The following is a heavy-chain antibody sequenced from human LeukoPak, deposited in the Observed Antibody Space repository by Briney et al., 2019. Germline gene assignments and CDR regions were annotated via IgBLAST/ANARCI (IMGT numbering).Heavy chain of an antibody. CDR3: AKDPGDGYLDY. J-gene: IGHJ4*02. Sequence: SCKASGGTFSSYAISWVRQAPGKGLEWVSAISGSGGSTYYADSVKGRFTISRDNSKNTLYLQMNSLRAEDTAVYYCAKDPGDGYLDYWGQGTLVTVSS. CDR1: GGTFSSYA. V-gene: IGHV3-23*01. CDR2: ISGSGGST. D-gene: IGHD5-24*01.